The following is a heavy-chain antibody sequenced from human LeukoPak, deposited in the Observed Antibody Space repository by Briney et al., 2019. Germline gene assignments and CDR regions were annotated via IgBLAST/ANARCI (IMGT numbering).Heavy chain of an antibody. CDR1: GYTFTIYG. J-gene: IGHJ4*02. D-gene: IGHD5-12*01. CDR3: ARDFTGGVATTGYFDY. CDR2: ISAYNGNT. Sequence: GASVKVSCKASGYTFTIYGISWVRQAPGQGLEWMGWISAYNGNTNYAQKLQGRVTMTTDTSTSTAYMEQRSLRSDDTAVYYCARDFTGGVATTGYFDYWGQGTLVTVSS. V-gene: IGHV1-18*01.